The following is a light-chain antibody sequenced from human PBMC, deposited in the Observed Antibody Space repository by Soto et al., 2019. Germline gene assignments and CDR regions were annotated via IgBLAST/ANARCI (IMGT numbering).Light chain of an antibody. CDR2: DAS. Sequence: DIQMSQSPSTLSASVGDRVTITCRASESISSWLAWYQQKPGKAPKLLIHDASSLESGVPSSFSGSGSGTELTLTISSLQPDDFASYYCQQYSSYPLTFGGGTKVDIK. V-gene: IGKV1-5*01. CDR3: QQYSSYPLT. CDR1: ESISSW. J-gene: IGKJ4*01.